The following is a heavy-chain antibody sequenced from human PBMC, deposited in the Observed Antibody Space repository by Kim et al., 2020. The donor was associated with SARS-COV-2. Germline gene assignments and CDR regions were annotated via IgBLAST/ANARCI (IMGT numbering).Heavy chain of an antibody. Sequence: GGSLRLSCAASGFTFSSYGMHWVRQAPGKGLEWVAVISYDGTNKYYADSVKGRFTISRDNSKNTLFLQMNSLRAEDTAVYYCAKDMRTYNWNDYFDYWGQGILVTVSS. CDR2: ISYDGTNK. J-gene: IGHJ4*02. CDR1: GFTFSSYG. CDR3: AKDMRTYNWNDYFDY. D-gene: IGHD1-20*01. V-gene: IGHV3-30*18.